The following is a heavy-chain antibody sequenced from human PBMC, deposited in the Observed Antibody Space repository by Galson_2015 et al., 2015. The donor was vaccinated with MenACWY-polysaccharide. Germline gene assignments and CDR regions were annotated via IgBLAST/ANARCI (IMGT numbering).Heavy chain of an antibody. CDR1: GFTFSSYS. CDR2: ISSSSSYI. V-gene: IGHV3-21*01. CDR3: ASAEKSIAVAGTYYYYGMDV. Sequence: SLRLSCAASGFTFSSYSMNWVRQAPGKGLEWVSSISSSSSYIYYADSVKGRFTISRDNAKNSLCLQMNSLRAEDTAVYYCASAEKSIAVAGTYYYYGMDVWGLGTTVTVSS. D-gene: IGHD6-19*01. J-gene: IGHJ6*02.